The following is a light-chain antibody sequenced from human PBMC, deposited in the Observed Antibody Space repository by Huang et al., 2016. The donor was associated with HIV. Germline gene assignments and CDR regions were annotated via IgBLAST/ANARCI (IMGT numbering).Light chain of an antibody. V-gene: IGKV1D-8*01. CDR1: RDIKTY. J-gene: IGKJ1*01. Sequence: VIWMTQSPSLLSASTGDRITISCRLSRDIKTYLAWYQQKPRKAPELLRYSASTLQNGVPSRFSGGGFGTDFTLNISCLQSEDFATYDCQQYHSFPQTFGQGTKVEMK. CDR3: QQYHSFPQT. CDR2: SAS.